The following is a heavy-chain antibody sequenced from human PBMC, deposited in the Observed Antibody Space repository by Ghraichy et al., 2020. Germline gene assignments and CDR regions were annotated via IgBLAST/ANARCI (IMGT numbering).Heavy chain of an antibody. V-gene: IGHV3-23*01. CDR3: AKDPAPDGYNSDY. Sequence: LSLTCAASGFTFSSYAMSWVRQAPGKGLEWVSAISGSGGSTYYADSVKGRFTISRDNSKNTLYLQMNSLRAEDTAVYYCAKDPAPDGYNSDYWGQGTLVTVSS. CDR2: ISGSGGST. D-gene: IGHD5-24*01. J-gene: IGHJ4*02. CDR1: GFTFSSYA.